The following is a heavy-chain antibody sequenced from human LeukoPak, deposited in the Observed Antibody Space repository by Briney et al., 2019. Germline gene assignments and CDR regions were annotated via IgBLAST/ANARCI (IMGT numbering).Heavy chain of an antibody. J-gene: IGHJ3*02. V-gene: IGHV3-30*04. D-gene: IGHD3-22*01. CDR2: ISYDGSNK. Sequence: GGSLRLSCAASGFTFSSYAMHWVRQAPGKGLEWVAVISYDGSNKYYADSVKGRFTISRDNSKNTLYLQMNSLRAEDTAVYYCARDTSRGFDDSSGDDAFDIWGQGTMVTVSS. CDR1: GFTFSSYA. CDR3: ARDTSRGFDDSSGDDAFDI.